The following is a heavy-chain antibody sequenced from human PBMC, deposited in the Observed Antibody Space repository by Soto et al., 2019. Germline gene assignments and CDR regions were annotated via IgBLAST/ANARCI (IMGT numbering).Heavy chain of an antibody. CDR3: TRQRLYYYGSGSYYAHHYYYGMDV. V-gene: IGHV3-73*01. D-gene: IGHD3-10*01. CDR1: GFTFSGSA. J-gene: IGHJ6*02. CDR2: IRSKANSYAT. Sequence: GGSLRLSCAASGFTFSGSAMHWVRQASGKGLEWVGRIRSKANSYATAYAASVKGRFTISRDDSKNTAYLQMNSLKTEDTAVYYCTRQRLYYYGSGSYYAHHYYYGMDVWGQGTTVTVSS.